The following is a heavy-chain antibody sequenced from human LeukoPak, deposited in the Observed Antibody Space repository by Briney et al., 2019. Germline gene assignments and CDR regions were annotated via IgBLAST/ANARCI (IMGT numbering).Heavy chain of an antibody. D-gene: IGHD2-2*01. Sequence: PSETLSLTCTVSGGSISNYYRSWIRQPAGKGLEWIGRIYTSGSTNYNPSLESRVTMSVDTSKKQFSLILSSVTAADTAVYYCARDRCNSTNCSARVAFDIWGQGTMVTVSS. CDR1: GGSISNYY. CDR2: IYTSGST. V-gene: IGHV4-4*07. J-gene: IGHJ3*02. CDR3: ARDRCNSTNCSARVAFDI.